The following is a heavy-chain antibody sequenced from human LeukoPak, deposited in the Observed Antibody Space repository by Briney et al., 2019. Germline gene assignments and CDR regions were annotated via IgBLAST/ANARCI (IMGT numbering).Heavy chain of an antibody. Sequence: ASVKVSCKVSGYTLTELSMHWVRQAPGKGLEWMGGFDPEDGETIYAQKFQGRVTMTEDTSTDTAYMELSSLRSEDTAVYYCASSVRDIVVVPAAIPASFDYWGQGTLVTVSS. J-gene: IGHJ4*02. D-gene: IGHD2-2*02. CDR1: GYTLTELS. V-gene: IGHV1-24*01. CDR2: FDPEDGET. CDR3: ASSVRDIVVVPAAIPASFDY.